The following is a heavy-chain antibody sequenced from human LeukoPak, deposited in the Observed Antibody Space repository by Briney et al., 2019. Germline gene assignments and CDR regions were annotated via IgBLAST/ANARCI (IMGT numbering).Heavy chain of an antibody. J-gene: IGHJ3*02. V-gene: IGHV1-69*02. D-gene: IGHD2-8*01. CDR3: ARALDCTNGVCFGDDAFDI. Sequence: SVKVSCKASGGTSSSYTISWVRQAPGQGLEWMGRIIPIDGVENYAQKYQGRVTITADKLTSTAYMELSSLRSEDTAVYYCARALDCTNGVCFGDDAFDIWGQGTMVTVSS. CDR1: GGTSSSYT. CDR2: IIPIDGVE.